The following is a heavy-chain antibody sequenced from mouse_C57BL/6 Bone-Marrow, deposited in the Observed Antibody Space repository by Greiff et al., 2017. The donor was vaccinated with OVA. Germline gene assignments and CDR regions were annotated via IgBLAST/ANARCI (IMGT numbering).Heavy chain of an antibody. Sequence: QVQLQQPGAELLMPGSSVQLSCKASGYTFTSYLMHWVKQRPIQGLEWIGNIDPSDSETHYNQKFKDKATLTVDKSSSTAYMQLSSLTSEDSAVYYCARFYYGSSYGFAYWGQGTLVTVSA. CDR1: GYTFTSYL. J-gene: IGHJ3*01. CDR3: ARFYYGSSYGFAY. D-gene: IGHD1-1*01. CDR2: IDPSDSET. V-gene: IGHV1-52*01.